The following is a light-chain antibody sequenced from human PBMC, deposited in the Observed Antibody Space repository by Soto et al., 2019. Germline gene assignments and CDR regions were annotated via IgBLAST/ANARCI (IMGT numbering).Light chain of an antibody. CDR2: EVS. CDR3: CSYAGSSTFPYV. V-gene: IGLV2-23*02. J-gene: IGLJ1*01. CDR1: RSEVGSYNL. Sequence: QSSLTQPASLSGSPGQSVTISCTGTRSEVGSYNLVSWYQQHPGKAPKLMIYEVSKRPSGVSNRFSGSKSGNTASLTISGLQAEDEADYYCCSYAGSSTFPYVFGTGTKVTVL.